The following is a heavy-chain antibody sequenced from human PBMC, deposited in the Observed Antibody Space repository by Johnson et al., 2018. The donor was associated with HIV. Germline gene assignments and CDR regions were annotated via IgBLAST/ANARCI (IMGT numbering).Heavy chain of an antibody. CDR3: ARDVREYSSSFDAFDI. Sequence: HVQLVESGGGVVQPGRSLRLSCAASGFTFSSYAMHWVRQAPGKGLEWVAVISYDGSNKYYADSVKGRFTISRDNSKNTLYLQMNSLRAEDTALYYCARDVREYSSSFDAFDIWGQGTMVTVSS. CDR1: GFTFSSYA. J-gene: IGHJ3*02. CDR2: ISYDGSNK. D-gene: IGHD6-6*01. V-gene: IGHV3-30-3*01.